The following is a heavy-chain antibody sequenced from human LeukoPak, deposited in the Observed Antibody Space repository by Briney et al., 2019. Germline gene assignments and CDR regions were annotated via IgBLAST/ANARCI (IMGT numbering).Heavy chain of an antibody. CDR3: AKDIVGYYDSSGYFDY. D-gene: IGHD3-22*01. V-gene: IGHV3-9*01. Sequence: PGRSLRLSCAASGFTFDDYAMHWVRQAPGKGLEWVSGISWNSGSIGYADSVKGRFTISRDNAKNSLYLQMNSLRAEDTALYYCAKDIVGYYDSSGYFDYWGQGTLVTVSS. CDR1: GFTFDDYA. J-gene: IGHJ4*02. CDR2: ISWNSGSI.